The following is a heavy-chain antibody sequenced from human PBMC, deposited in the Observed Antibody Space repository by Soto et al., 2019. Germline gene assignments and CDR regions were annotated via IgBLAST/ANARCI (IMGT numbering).Heavy chain of an antibody. Sequence: SETLSLTCTVSGGSISSYYWSWIRQPPGKGLEWIGYIYYSGSTNYNPSLKSRVTISVDTSKNQFSLKLSSVTAADTAVYYCASSLVTVDNFDYWGQGTLVTVSS. CDR2: IYYSGST. CDR3: ASSLVTVDNFDY. V-gene: IGHV4-59*01. J-gene: IGHJ4*02. CDR1: GGSISSYY. D-gene: IGHD6-6*01.